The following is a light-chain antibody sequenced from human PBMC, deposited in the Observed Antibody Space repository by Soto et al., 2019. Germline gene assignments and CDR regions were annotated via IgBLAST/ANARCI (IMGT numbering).Light chain of an antibody. V-gene: IGKV4-1*01. CDR1: QSVLYSTNRQNH. J-gene: IGKJ2*01. Sequence: DIVMTQSPDSLAVSLGERATINCKSSQSVLYSTNRQNHLSWYQQKVGQPPKLLIYWASTRESGVPDRFSGSGSGTDFTLTISSLQPEDFATYYCQQLNSYPRGYTFGQGTKLEIK. CDR2: WAS. CDR3: QQLNSYPRGYT.